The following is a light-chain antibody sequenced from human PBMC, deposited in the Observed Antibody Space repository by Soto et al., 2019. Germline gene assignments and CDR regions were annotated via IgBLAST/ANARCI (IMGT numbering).Light chain of an antibody. J-gene: IGLJ1*01. Sequence: QSALTQPASVSGSPGQSITISCTGTSSDVGGYNYVSWYQHHPGRAPKLIIYEVTIRPSGVSNRFSGSKSGNTASLTISGLQAEDEADYYCSSYTTSAPYVFGSGTKLTV. CDR1: SSDVGGYNY. CDR2: EVT. CDR3: SSYTTSAPYV. V-gene: IGLV2-14*01.